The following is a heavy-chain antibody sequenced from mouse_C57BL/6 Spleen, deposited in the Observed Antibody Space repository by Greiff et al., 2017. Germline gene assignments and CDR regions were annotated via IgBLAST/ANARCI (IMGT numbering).Heavy chain of an antibody. CDR3: ARERLGGYDVECAY. D-gene: IGHD2-2*01. CDR1: GYTFTSYG. J-gene: IGHJ3*01. CDR2: IYPRRGNT. Sequence: QVQLQQSGAELARPGASVKLSCKASGYTFTSYGISWVKQRTGQGLEWIGEIYPRRGNTYYNEKFKGKATLTADKSSSTAYMELRSLTSEDSAVYFCARERLGGYDVECAYWGQGTLVTVSA. V-gene: IGHV1-81*01.